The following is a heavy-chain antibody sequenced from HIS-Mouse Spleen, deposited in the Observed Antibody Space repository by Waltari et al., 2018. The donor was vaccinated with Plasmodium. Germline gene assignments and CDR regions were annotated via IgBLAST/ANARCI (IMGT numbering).Heavy chain of an antibody. V-gene: IGHV3-33*06. CDR1: VFPFSSYG. J-gene: IGHJ3*02. D-gene: IGHD3-10*01. CDR2: IWYDGSNK. Sequence: QVQLVESGGAVVQPGRSLRLSCAASVFPFSSYGLQWVGQAPGKGLECVAVIWYDGSNKYYADSVKGRFTISRDNSKNTLYLQMNSLRAEDTAVYYCAKLCYYGSGSYYHDAFDIWGQGTMVTVSS. CDR3: AKLCYYGSGSYYHDAFDI.